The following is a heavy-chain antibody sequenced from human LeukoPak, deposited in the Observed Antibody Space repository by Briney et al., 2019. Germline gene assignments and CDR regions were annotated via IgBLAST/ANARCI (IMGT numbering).Heavy chain of an antibody. V-gene: IGHV3-49*04. CDR2: IRSKAYGGTT. D-gene: IGHD2-8*02. CDR1: GFTFGDYA. CDR3: TRDLLVEVDAFDI. Sequence: PGRSLRLSCTASGFTFGDYAMSWVRQAPGKGLEWVGFIRSKAYGGTTEYAASVKGRFTISRDDSKSIAYLQMNSLKTEDTAVYYCTRDLLVEVDAFDIWGQGTMVTVSS. J-gene: IGHJ3*02.